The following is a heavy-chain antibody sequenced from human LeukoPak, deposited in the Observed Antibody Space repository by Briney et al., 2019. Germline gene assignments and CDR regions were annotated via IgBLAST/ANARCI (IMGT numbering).Heavy chain of an antibody. CDR1: GFTCSSYG. D-gene: IGHD3-9*01. CDR3: ATNNAPNYDILTGYPADY. CDR2: ISYDGSNK. J-gene: IGHJ4*02. Sequence: GRSLRLSCAASGFTCSSYGMHWVRQAPGKGLEWVAVISYDGSNKYYADSVKGRFTTSRDNSKNTLYLQMNSLRAEDTAVYYCATNNAPNYDILTGYPADYWGQGTLVTVSS. V-gene: IGHV3-30*03.